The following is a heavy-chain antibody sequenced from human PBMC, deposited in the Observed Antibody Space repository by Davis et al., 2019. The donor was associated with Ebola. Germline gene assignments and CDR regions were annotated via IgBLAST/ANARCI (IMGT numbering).Heavy chain of an antibody. CDR2: IYPDDSDT. CDR3: ARGTSLARNFDY. V-gene: IGHV5-51*01. J-gene: IGHJ4*02. D-gene: IGHD3-3*02. Sequence: GESLKISCKGSGYRFTSYWIGWVRQMPGKGLEWMGIIYPDDSDTRHSPSFQGQVTISADESISTAYLQWSSLKASDTAMYYCARGTSLARNFDYWGQGTLVTVSS. CDR1: GYRFTSYW.